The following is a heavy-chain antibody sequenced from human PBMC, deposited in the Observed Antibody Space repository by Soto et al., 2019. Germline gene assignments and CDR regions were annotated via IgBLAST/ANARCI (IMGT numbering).Heavy chain of an antibody. CDR2: ISSSGFTI. CDR1: GFTFGDRY. D-gene: IGHD4-17*01. CDR3: ARNTKSAAGADYYGLDV. Sequence: PGGSLRLSCATSGFTFGDRYMSWIRQAPGKGLEWVSYISSSGFTIYYADSVKGRFTISRDNANDSLYPQMNSLRAEDTAVYYCARNTKSAAGADYYGLDVWGHGTTVIVSS. V-gene: IGHV3-11*01. J-gene: IGHJ6*02.